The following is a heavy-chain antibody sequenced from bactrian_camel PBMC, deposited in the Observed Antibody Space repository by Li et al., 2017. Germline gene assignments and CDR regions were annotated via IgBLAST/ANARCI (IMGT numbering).Heavy chain of an antibody. Sequence: QLVESGGGSVEAGGSVRLSCVASGFTESGNYVAWIRQAPGKGREGVASIYTGTDRTYYSDSVKGRVAIWQDNAKNTLYLQMNSLKPEDTATYYCAAGQGVGWCLDVIRVGPKLILITGATGPRSPSPQ. CDR2: IYTGTDRT. V-gene: IGHV3S28*01. CDR3: AAGQGVGWCLDVIRVGPKLILIT. CDR1: GFTESGNY. J-gene: IGHJ4*01. D-gene: IGHD3*01.